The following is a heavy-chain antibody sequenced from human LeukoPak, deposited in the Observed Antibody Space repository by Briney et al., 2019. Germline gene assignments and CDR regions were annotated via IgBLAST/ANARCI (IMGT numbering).Heavy chain of an antibody. CDR3: AKGGKWDVTPFDY. CDR1: GFMFNKYG. D-gene: IGHD1-26*01. J-gene: IGHJ4*02. V-gene: IGHV3-23*01. Sequence: PGGSLRLSCVASGFMFNKYGMSWVRQAPGKGLEWVSVISGGGGRTYYGDSVKGRFTISRDNSKNTLYLQVNSLRAEDTAVYYCAKGGKWDVTPFDYWGQGTLVTVSS. CDR2: ISGGGGRT.